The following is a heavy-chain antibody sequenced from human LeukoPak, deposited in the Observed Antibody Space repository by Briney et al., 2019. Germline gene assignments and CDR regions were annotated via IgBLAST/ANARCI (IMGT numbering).Heavy chain of an antibody. CDR2: IYHSGST. CDR3: ARHVPGTILD. J-gene: IGHJ4*02. V-gene: IGHV4-38-2*01. D-gene: IGHD6-19*01. Sequence: KPSETLSLTCAVSGYSISSGYYWGWIRQPPGKGLEWIGSIYHSGSTYYNPSLKSRVTISVDTSKNQFSLKLSSVTAADTAAYYCARHVPGTILDWGQGTLVTVSS. CDR1: GYSISSGYY.